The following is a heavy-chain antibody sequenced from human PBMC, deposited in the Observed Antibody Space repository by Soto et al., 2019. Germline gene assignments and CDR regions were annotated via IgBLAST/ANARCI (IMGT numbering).Heavy chain of an antibody. D-gene: IGHD3-22*01. CDR2: IIPIFGTA. V-gene: IGHV1-69*01. CDR1: GGTFSSYA. Sequence: QVQLVQSGAEGKKPGSSVKVSCKASGGTFSSYAISWVRQAPGQGLEWMGGIIPIFGTANYAQKFQGRVTITGDETTSAAYMELSSLRSEDTAVYYCTEESYDSSGPVGAGAFDIWGQGTMVTVSS. J-gene: IGHJ3*02. CDR3: TEESYDSSGPVGAGAFDI.